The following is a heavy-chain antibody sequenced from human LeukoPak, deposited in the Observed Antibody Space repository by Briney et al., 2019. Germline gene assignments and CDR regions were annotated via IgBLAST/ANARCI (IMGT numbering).Heavy chain of an antibody. CDR1: GGSLSSTNYY. D-gene: IGHD6-19*01. V-gene: IGHV4-61*01. J-gene: IGHJ5*02. CDR2: IYYSGST. Sequence: SETLSLTCTVSGGSLSSTNYYWGWIRQPPGKGLEWIGYIYYSGSTNYNPSLKSQVTISVDTSKNQFSLKLSSVTAADTAVYYCARLGIAVAGTLPAQYNWFDPWGQGTLVTVSS. CDR3: ARLGIAVAGTLPAQYNWFDP.